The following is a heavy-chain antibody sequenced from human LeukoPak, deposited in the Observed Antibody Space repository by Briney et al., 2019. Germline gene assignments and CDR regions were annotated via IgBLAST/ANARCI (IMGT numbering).Heavy chain of an antibody. CDR1: GGSISSGSYY. CDR3: ARTLHGGYSYGLRGAAFDI. CDR2: IYTSGST. Sequence: PSETLSLTCTVSGGSISSGSYYWSWIRQPAGKGLEWIGRIYTSGSTNYNPSLKSRVTISVDTSKNQFSLKLSSVTAADTAVYYCARTLHGGYSYGLRGAAFDIWGQGTMVTVSS. V-gene: IGHV4-61*02. J-gene: IGHJ3*02. D-gene: IGHD5-18*01.